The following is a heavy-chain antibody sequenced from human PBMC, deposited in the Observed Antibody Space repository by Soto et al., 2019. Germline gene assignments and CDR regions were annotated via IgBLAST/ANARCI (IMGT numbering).Heavy chain of an antibody. CDR1: GFTFSRYW. J-gene: IGHJ4*02. Sequence: EVQLVESGGCLVQPGGSLRLSCAGSGFTFSRYWMHWVRQVPGKGLAWVSNIVPDGSGTTYAESVKGRFTISRDNARNTLYLQMNSLRVEDTAVYYCARDVNAEPFDYWGQGTLVTVSA. CDR3: ARDVNAEPFDY. V-gene: IGHV3-74*01. CDR2: IVPDGSGT.